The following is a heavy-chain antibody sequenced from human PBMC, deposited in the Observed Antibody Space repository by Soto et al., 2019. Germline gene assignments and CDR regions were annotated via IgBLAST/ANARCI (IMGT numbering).Heavy chain of an antibody. V-gene: IGHV1-69*06. CDR3: ARASLSDSSGYYWPEDFDY. J-gene: IGHJ4*02. Sequence: GASVKVSCKASGGTFSSYAISWVRQAPGQGLEWMGGIIPIFGTANYAQKFQGRVTITADKSTSTAYMELSSLRSEDTAVYYCARASLSDSSGYYWPEDFDYWGQGTLVTVSS. D-gene: IGHD3-22*01. CDR1: GGTFSSYA. CDR2: IIPIFGTA.